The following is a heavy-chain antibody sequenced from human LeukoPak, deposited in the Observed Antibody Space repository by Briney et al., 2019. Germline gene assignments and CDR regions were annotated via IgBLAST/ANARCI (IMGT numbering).Heavy chain of an antibody. CDR1: GFIFSRYW. D-gene: IGHD3-22*01. Sequence: GGSLRLSCAASGFIFSRYWMRWVRQAPGKGLEWVSSISGSSYNIYYADSVKGRFTISRDNAKNSLYLQMDSLRTEDTAVYYCARGDSSGFYGLGYWGQGTLVTVSS. CDR3: ARGDSSGFYGLGY. CDR2: ISGSSYNI. V-gene: IGHV3-21*01. J-gene: IGHJ4*02.